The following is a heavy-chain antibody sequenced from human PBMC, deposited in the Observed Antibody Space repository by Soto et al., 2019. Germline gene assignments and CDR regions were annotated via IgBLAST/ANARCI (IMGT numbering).Heavy chain of an antibody. V-gene: IGHV1-2*04. CDR2: INPNSGGT. CDR1: GYTFTGYY. D-gene: IGHD1-26*01. J-gene: IGHJ4*02. Sequence: ASVKVSCKASGYTFTGYYMHWVRQAPGQGLEWMGWINPNSGGTNYAQKFQGWVTVTRDTSISTAYMELSRLRSDDTAVYYCARDSGELTFDYWGQGTLVTVSS. CDR3: ARDSGELTFDY.